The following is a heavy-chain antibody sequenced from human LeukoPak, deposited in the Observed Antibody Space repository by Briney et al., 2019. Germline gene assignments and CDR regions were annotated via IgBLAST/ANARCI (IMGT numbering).Heavy chain of an antibody. J-gene: IGHJ5*02. V-gene: IGHV4-39*01. CDR2: IYYSGST. CDR3: ASSKYYYASGSYSP. CDR1: GGSISSSSYY. D-gene: IGHD3-10*01. Sequence: SETLSLTCTVSGGSISSSSYYWGWIRQPPGKGLEWFGSIYYSGSTYYNPSLKSRVTISVDTSKNQFSLKLSSLTATDTAVYYCASSKYYYASGSYSPWGQGTLVTVSS.